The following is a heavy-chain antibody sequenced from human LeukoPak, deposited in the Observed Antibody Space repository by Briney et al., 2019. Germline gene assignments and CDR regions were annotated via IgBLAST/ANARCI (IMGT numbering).Heavy chain of an antibody. CDR3: ARARGYSYGLIDY. J-gene: IGHJ4*02. CDR2: LIPIFVTA. V-gene: IGHV1-69*01. D-gene: IGHD5-18*01. CDR1: GGTFSSYA. Sequence: SVKVSCKASGGTFSSYAISWGREAPGQGLEWMGGLIPIFVTANYAQKFQGRVTITADESTSTAYMKLSSLRSEDTAVYYCARARGYSYGLIDYWGQGTLVTVSS.